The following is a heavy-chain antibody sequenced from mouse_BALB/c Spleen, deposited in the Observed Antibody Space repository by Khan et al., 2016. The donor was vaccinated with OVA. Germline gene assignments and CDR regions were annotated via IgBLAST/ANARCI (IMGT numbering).Heavy chain of an antibody. CDR1: GYTFSSYY. CDR3: TRSGYANPFAY. D-gene: IGHD2-10*02. V-gene: IGHV1S81*02. J-gene: IGHJ3*01. Sequence: QVQLQQSGAELVKPGASVKVSCKASGYTFSSYYMYWVKQRPGQDLEWIGGINPSNGGTNFNEKFKTKATLTVDKSSSTAYMQLSSLTSEDSAVYYCTRSGYANPFAYWGQGTLVTVSA. CDR2: INPSNGGT.